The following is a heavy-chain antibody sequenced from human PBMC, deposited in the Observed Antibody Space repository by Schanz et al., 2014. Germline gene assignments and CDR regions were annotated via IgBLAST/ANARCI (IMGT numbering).Heavy chain of an antibody. CDR2: INGYNGHT. J-gene: IGHJ6*02. CDR3: ARAKRFGDMDV. V-gene: IGHV1-18*01. D-gene: IGHD3-10*01. CDR1: GYTFSSYG. Sequence: QVQLVQSGAEVKKPGASVKVSCKASGYTFSSYGITWVRQAPGQGLEWMGWINGYNGHTDYAQKLQGRVTLTTDTSTSTAYMELRNLRSDDTAGYYCARAKRFGDMDVWGQGTTVTVSS.